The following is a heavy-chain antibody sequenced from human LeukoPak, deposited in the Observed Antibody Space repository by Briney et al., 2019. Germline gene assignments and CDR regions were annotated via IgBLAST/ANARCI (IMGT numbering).Heavy chain of an antibody. CDR1: GFTFSSNW. V-gene: IGHV3-7*01. Sequence: PGGSLRLSCAPSGFTFSSNWMTWVRQAPGKGLEWVASIKQDNEKYYVDSVKGRFTISRDNAKKSLYLQMNSLRADDTAVYYCATLLLRGQGTLVTVSS. CDR3: ATLLL. J-gene: IGHJ1*01. D-gene: IGHD2-21*02. CDR2: IKQDNEK.